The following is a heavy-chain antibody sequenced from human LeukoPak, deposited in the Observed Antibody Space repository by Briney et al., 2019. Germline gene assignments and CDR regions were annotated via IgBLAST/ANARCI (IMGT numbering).Heavy chain of an antibody. V-gene: IGHV1-69*06. CDR3: ARAVVVIANGFDM. J-gene: IGHJ3*02. CDR2: LIPIFGTS. CDR1: GGTFSSYA. D-gene: IGHD2-21*01. Sequence: GASVTVSCKASGGTFSSYAISWVRQAPGQGLEWMGGLIPIFGTSNYAQTFQGRLTITADKPTSTVYMELSSLRSEDTAVYYCARAVVVIANGFDMWGQGTMVTVSS.